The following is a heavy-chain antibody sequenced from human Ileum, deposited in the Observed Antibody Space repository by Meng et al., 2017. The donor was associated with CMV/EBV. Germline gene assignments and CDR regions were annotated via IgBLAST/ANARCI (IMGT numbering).Heavy chain of an antibody. V-gene: IGHV3-21*01. CDR2: ITSTGLPI. Sequence: GESLKISCAASGFNFGGYSFNWVRQIPQKGLEWVSSITSTGLPIRYAESVKGRFTISRDNAQNALYLQMNSLRAEDSGLYYCARDNDFTTYVWGQGTLVTVSS. D-gene: IGHD4-11*01. J-gene: IGHJ4*02. CDR1: GFNFGGYS. CDR3: ARDNDFTTYV.